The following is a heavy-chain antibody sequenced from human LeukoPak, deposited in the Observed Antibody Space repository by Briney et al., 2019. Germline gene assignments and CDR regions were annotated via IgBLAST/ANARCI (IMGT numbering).Heavy chain of an antibody. D-gene: IGHD3-22*01. Sequence: GGSLRLSCAASGFTFSSYGMHWVRQAPGKGLEWVAVISYDGSNKYYADSVKGRFTISRDNSKNTLYLQMNSLRAEDTAVYYCARDTATYYYDSSAYYLDYWGQGTLVTVSS. CDR1: GFTFSSYG. J-gene: IGHJ4*02. CDR2: ISYDGSNK. V-gene: IGHV3-30*19. CDR3: ARDTATYYYDSSAYYLDY.